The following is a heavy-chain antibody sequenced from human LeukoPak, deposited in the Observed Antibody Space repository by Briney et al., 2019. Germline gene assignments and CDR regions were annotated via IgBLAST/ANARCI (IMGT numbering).Heavy chain of an antibody. CDR2: INPSGGST. J-gene: IGHJ5*02. CDR3: ARSSDSSSPFGSWFDP. V-gene: IGHV1-46*01. CDR1: GYTFTSYY. D-gene: IGHD6-13*01. Sequence: ASVKVSCKASGYTFTSYYMHWVRQAPGQGLEWMGIINPSGGSTSYAQKFQGRVTMTRDMSTSTVYMELSSLRSEDTAVYYCARSSDSSSPFGSWFDPWGQGTLVTVSS.